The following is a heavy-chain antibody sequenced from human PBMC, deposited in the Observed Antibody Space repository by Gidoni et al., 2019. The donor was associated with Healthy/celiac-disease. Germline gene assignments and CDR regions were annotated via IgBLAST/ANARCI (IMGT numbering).Heavy chain of an antibody. CDR2: IDWDDDK. Sequence: QVTLRESGPALVKPTQTLTLTCPFSGFSLSTSGMWVRWIRQPPGKALEWLASIDWDDDKYYSTSLKTRRTITKDTSKNQVVLTMTNMDPVDTATYYCARMQVGATKGSHDYWGQGTLVTVSS. D-gene: IGHD1-26*01. CDR3: ARMQVGATKGSHDY. J-gene: IGHJ4*02. CDR1: GFSLSTSGMW. V-gene: IGHV2-70*15.